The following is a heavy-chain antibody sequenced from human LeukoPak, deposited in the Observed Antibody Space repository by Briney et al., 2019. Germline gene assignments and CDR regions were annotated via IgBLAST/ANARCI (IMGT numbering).Heavy chain of an antibody. Sequence: ASVKVSCKASGYTFTDYYMHWVRQAPGQGLEWMGWIAPNSGDTNYAQKFQGRVTMTRDTSISTAHMELSRLKSADTAVYYCARDIGSGWYWIGGNYWGQGTLVTVSS. D-gene: IGHD6-19*01. CDR3: ARDIGSGWYWIGGNY. J-gene: IGHJ4*02. CDR2: IAPNSGDT. CDR1: GYTFTDYY. V-gene: IGHV1-2*02.